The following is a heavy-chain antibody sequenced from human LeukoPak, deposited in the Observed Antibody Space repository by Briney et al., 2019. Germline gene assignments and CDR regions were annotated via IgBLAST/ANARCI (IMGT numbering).Heavy chain of an antibody. J-gene: IGHJ4*02. CDR2: ISAYNGNT. CDR3: ARDEGAGATTDY. D-gene: IGHD1-26*01. Sequence: GASVKVSCKTSGYTFTSHGISWVRQAPGQGPEWMGWISAYNGNTNYAQKFQGRVTMTTDTSTSTAYMELRSLRSDDTAVYYCARDEGAGATTDYWGQGTLVTVSS. CDR1: GYTFTSHG. V-gene: IGHV1-18*01.